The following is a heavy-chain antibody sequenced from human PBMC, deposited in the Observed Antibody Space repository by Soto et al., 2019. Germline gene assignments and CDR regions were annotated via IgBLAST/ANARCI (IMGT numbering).Heavy chain of an antibody. V-gene: IGHV3-7*01. CDR1: GFTFSRPW. D-gene: IGHD2-8*01. J-gene: IGHJ4*02. CDR2: TNEDGSQI. Sequence: EVQLVESGGDLVQRGGPLRLSCAASGFTFSRPWMSWVGQAPGKGLEWVANTNEDGSQINYVDSVKGRFTASRDNAKNLLFLQMNNLRGEDTAIYYCARDPRNGAIDYWGQGTLVTVSS. CDR3: ARDPRNGAIDY.